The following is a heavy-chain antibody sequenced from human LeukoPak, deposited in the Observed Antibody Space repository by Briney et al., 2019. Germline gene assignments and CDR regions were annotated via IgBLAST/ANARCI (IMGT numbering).Heavy chain of an antibody. CDR2: IYSSGSGSRT. Sequence: GGSLRLSCAVSGFTVSSEYMGWVRQAPGKGLEWVSVIYSSGSGSRTYYTDSVKGRFTISRDNSKNTLYLQMNSLRPEDTAVYYCARNPLSPYYFDYWGQGTLVTVSS. V-gene: IGHV3-66*01. CDR3: ARNPLSPYYFDY. CDR1: GFTVSSEY. J-gene: IGHJ4*02.